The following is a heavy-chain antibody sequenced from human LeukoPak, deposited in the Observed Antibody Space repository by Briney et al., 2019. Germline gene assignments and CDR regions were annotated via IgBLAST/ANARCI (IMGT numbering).Heavy chain of an antibody. CDR3: AREESVAATFFDY. V-gene: IGHV3-7*04. Sequence: GGSLRLSCAASGFTFSSYWMSWVGHAPGKGLEGVANIKQDGSEKYYVDSVKGRFTISRDNAKNSLYLQMNSLRAEDTAVYYCAREESVAATFFDYWGQGTLVTVSS. CDR1: GFTFSSYW. CDR2: IKQDGSEK. D-gene: IGHD2-15*01. J-gene: IGHJ4*02.